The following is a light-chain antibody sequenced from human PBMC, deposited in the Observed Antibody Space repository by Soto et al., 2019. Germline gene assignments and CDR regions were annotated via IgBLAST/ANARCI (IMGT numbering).Light chain of an antibody. CDR1: QSVSSY. V-gene: IGKV3-20*01. CDR2: GGA. J-gene: IGKJ3*01. CDR3: QQYGGAPFT. Sequence: EIVLTQSPATLSLSPGERATLSCRASQSVSSYLAWYQQKPGQTPRLLIYGGATRATDVPDRFSGSGSGTDFALTISRLEPEDSAVYYCQQYGGAPFTFGPGTRVDVK.